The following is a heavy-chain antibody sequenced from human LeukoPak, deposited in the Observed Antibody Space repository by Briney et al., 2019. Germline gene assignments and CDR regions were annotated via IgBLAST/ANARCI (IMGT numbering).Heavy chain of an antibody. V-gene: IGHV4-31*03. CDR3: AREASYYYDSSGYYTDY. CDR2: IYYSGST. Sequence: SQTLSLTCTVSGCSISSGGYYWSWIRQHPGKGLEWIGYIYYSGSTYYNPSLKSRVTISVDTSKNQFSLKLSSVTAADTAVYYCAREASYYYDSSGYYTDYWGQGTLVTVSS. D-gene: IGHD3-22*01. J-gene: IGHJ4*02. CDR1: GCSISSGGYY.